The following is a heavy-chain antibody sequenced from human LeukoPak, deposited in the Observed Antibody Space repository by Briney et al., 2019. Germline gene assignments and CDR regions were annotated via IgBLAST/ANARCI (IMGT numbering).Heavy chain of an antibody. D-gene: IGHD6-19*01. CDR2: ISYDGSNK. Sequence: AGGSLRLSCAASGFTFSSYVMHWVRQAPGKGLEWVAVISYDGSNKYYADSVEGRFTISRGNSKNTLYLQMNSLRTEDTALYYCAKVHSSGWYNFDYWGQGTLVTVSS. CDR3: AKVHSSGWYNFDY. CDR1: GFTFSSYV. J-gene: IGHJ4*02. V-gene: IGHV3-30*18.